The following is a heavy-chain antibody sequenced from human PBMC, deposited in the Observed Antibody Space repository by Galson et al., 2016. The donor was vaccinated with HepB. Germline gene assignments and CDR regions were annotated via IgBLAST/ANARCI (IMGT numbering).Heavy chain of an antibody. J-gene: IGHJ4*02. CDR3: ASGDSPRAHYFDY. CDR2: IYNNGNT. D-gene: IGHD4-17*01. CDR1: GFTVSRNY. V-gene: IGHV3-53*01. Sequence: LRLSCAASGFTVSRNYMGWVRQAPGKGLEWVSVIYNNGNTYYADSVKGRFTISRDNFKNTLYLQMNSLRVEDTAVYYCASGDSPRAHYFDYWGQGTLVTVSS.